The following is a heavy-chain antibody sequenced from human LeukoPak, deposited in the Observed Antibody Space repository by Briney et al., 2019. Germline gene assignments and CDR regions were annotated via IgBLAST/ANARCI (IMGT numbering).Heavy chain of an antibody. J-gene: IGHJ3*02. V-gene: IGHV3-23*01. D-gene: IGHD6-19*01. CDR3: AKDGSSGWLRNAFDI. CDR1: GFTFSSYA. CDR2: ISGSGGTT. Sequence: GGSLRLSCAASGFTFSSYAMSWVRQAPGKGLEWVSAISGSGGTTYYAASVKGRFTISRDNSRNMLYLQMNSLRAEDTAVYYCAKDGSSGWLRNAFDIWGQGTTVTVSS.